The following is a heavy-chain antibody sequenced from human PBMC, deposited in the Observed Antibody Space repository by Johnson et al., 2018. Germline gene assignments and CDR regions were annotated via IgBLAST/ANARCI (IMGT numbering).Heavy chain of an antibody. CDR1: GDTFTKNG. D-gene: IGHD3-10*01. CDR3: ARDFYGSGNFYTDYYYGMDV. Sequence: QVQLVESGAEVKNPGSSXKVSCTASGDTFTKNGFSWVRQAPGQGLEWMGAIIPLFGQPNYAHKFQDRITITADESTKKVSMELSSLRSEDTAVYFCARDFYGSGNFYTDYYYGMDVWGQGTTVTVSS. CDR2: IIPLFGQP. V-gene: IGHV1-69*01. J-gene: IGHJ6*02.